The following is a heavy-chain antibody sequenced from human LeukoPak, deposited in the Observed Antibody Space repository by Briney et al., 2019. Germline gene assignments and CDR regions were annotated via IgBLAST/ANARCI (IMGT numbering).Heavy chain of an antibody. CDR3: ARKVPNDSSGYYYRGQFDP. CDR1: GGSISSSY. V-gene: IGHV4-59*12. D-gene: IGHD3-22*01. CDR2: IYYSGST. J-gene: IGHJ5*02. Sequence: SETLSLTCTVSGGSISSSYWSWIRQPPGKGLEWIGYIYYSGSTNYNPSLKSRVTISVDTSKNQFSLKLSSVTAADTAVYYCARKVPNDSSGYYYRGQFDPWGQGTLVTVSS.